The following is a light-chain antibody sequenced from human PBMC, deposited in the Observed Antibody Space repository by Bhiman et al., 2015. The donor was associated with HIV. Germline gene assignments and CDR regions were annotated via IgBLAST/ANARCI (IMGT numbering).Light chain of an antibody. CDR2: DVN. Sequence: QSALTQPASVSGSLGQSITISCTGTSSDVGDYNYVSWYQQHPGTAPKLMIYDVNKRPSGVSNRFSGSKSDNTASLTISGLQAEDEADYYCSSYTSSGVFGGGTKLTVL. J-gene: IGLJ2*01. V-gene: IGLV2-14*03. CDR1: SSDVGDYNY. CDR3: SSYTSSGV.